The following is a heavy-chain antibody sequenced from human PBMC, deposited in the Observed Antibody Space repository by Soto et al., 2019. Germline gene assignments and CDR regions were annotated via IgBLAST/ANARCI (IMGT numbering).Heavy chain of an antibody. J-gene: IGHJ6*02. CDR1: GGTFSSYA. Sequence: QVQLVQCGAEVKKPGSSVKVSCKASGGTFSSYAISWVRQAPGQGLAWMGGIIPIFGTANYAQKFQGRVTITADESTSTAYMELSSLRSEDTAVYYCARRGQWLVTQIYYYYGMDVWGQGTTVTVSS. CDR3: ARRGQWLVTQIYYYYGMDV. D-gene: IGHD6-19*01. V-gene: IGHV1-69*12. CDR2: IIPIFGTA.